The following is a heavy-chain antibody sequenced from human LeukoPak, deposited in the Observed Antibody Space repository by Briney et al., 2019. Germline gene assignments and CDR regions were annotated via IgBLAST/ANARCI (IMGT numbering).Heavy chain of an antibody. CDR1: GGTFSSYA. J-gene: IGHJ3*02. V-gene: IGHV1-69*04. CDR3: ARGSAPGIGGAFDI. D-gene: IGHD2-15*01. CDR2: IIPILGIA. Sequence: SVKVSCKASGGTFSSYAISWVRQAPGQGLEWMGRIIPILGIANYAQKFQGRVAITADKSTSTAYMELSSLRSEDTAVYYCARGSAPGIGGAFDIWGQGTMVTVSS.